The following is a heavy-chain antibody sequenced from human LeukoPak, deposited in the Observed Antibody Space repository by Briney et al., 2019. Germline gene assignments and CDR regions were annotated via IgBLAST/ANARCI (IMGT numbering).Heavy chain of an antibody. D-gene: IGHD6-19*01. CDR2: MSYDESNR. CDR1: GFTFSSYA. Sequence: PGGSLRLSCAASGFTFSSYAMHWVRQAPGKGLEWVAVMSYDESNRYYADSVKGRFTISRDTSKNTLYLQMNSLRAEDTAVYYCAKGYSSGSYFDYWGQGTLVTVSS. V-gene: IGHV3-30-3*01. CDR3: AKGYSSGSYFDY. J-gene: IGHJ4*02.